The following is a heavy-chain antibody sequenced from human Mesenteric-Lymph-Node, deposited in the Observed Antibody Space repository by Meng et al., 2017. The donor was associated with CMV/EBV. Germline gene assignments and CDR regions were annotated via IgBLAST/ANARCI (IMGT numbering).Heavy chain of an antibody. CDR2: IYYSGST. CDR1: GGSISCYY. D-gene: IGHD5-12*01. V-gene: IGHV4-59*12. J-gene: IGHJ4*02. CDR3: ARDSGSGYNVDY. Sequence: GSLRLSCTVSGGSISCYYWSWIRQPPGKGLEWIGNIYYSGSTYYNPSLKSRVSISIDTSKNQFSLKLSSVTAADTAVYYCARDSGSGYNVDYWGQGTLVTVSS.